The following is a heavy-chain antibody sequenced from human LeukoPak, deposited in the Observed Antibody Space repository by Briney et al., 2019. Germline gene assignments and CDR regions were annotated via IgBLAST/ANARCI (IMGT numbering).Heavy chain of an antibody. CDR3: AKDVSRSIAVTLGY. CDR2: ISGSGGST. D-gene: IGHD6-19*01. Sequence: PGGSLRLSCAASGFTFSSYAMSWVRQAPGKGLEWVSAISGSGGSTYYADSVKGRFTISRDNSKNTLYLQMNSLRAEDTAVYYCAKDVSRSIAVTLGYWGQGTLVTVPS. J-gene: IGHJ4*02. V-gene: IGHV3-23*01. CDR1: GFTFSSYA.